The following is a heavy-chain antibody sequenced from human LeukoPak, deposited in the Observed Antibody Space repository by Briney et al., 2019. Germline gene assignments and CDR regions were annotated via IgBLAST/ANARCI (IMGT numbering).Heavy chain of an antibody. CDR2: ISYDGSNK. Sequence: GGSLRLSCAASGFTFSSYAMHWVRQAPGKGLEWVAVISYDGSNKYYADSVKGRFTISRDNSKNTLYLQMNSLRAEDTAVYYCARGEGSYYYYMDVWGKGTTVTVSS. CDR1: GFTFSSYA. CDR3: ARGEGSYYYYMDV. J-gene: IGHJ6*03. V-gene: IGHV3-30*04.